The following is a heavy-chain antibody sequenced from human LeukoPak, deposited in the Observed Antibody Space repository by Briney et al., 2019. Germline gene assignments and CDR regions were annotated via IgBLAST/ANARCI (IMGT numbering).Heavy chain of an antibody. J-gene: IGHJ4*02. CDR1: GFTFSDYY. CDR2: ISSSSSTI. CDR3: ARDFSAWDYDSSGNFDY. Sequence: GGSLRLSCAASGFTFSDYYMSWIRQAPGKGLERVSYISSSSSTIYYADSVKGRFTISRDNAKNSLYLQMNSLRAEDTAVYYCARDFSAWDYDSSGNFDYWGQGTLVTVSS. V-gene: IGHV3-11*04. D-gene: IGHD3-22*01.